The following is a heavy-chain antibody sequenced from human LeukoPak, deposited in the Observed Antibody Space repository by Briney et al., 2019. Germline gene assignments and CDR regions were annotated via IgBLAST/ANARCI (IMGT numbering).Heavy chain of an antibody. CDR1: GYTFTGYY. Sequence: ASVKVSCKASGYTFTGYYMHWVRQAPGQGLEWMGRINPNSGGTNYAQKFQGRVTMTRDTSISTAYMELSRLRSDDTAVYYCARDGDYDSSEYYFDYWGQGTLVTVSS. CDR2: INPNSGGT. CDR3: ARDGDYDSSEYYFDY. J-gene: IGHJ4*02. V-gene: IGHV1-2*06. D-gene: IGHD3-22*01.